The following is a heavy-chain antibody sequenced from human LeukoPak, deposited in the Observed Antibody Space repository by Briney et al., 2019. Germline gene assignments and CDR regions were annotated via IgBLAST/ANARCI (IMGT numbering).Heavy chain of an antibody. CDR1: GYTFTSYG. D-gene: IGHD1-26*01. V-gene: IGHV1-2*02. J-gene: IGHJ4*02. CDR2: INPNSGGT. CDR3: ARQREGNFDY. Sequence: ASVKVSCKASGYTFTSYGISWVRQAPGQGLEWMGWINPNSGGTKYAQKFQGRVTMTRDTSISTAYMELSRLRSDDTAVYYCARQREGNFDYWGQGTLVTVSS.